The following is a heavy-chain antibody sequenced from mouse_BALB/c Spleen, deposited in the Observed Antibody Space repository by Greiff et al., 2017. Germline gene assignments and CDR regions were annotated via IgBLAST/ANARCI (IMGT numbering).Heavy chain of an antibody. D-gene: IGHD1-2*01. CDR1: GFNIKDYY. Sequence: EVQLQQSGAELVRSGASVKLSCTASGFNIKDYYMHWVKQRPEQGLEWIGWIDPENGDTEYAPKFQGKATMTADTSSNTAYLQLSSLTSEDTAVYYCAWLYGFAYWGQGTLVTVSA. CDR2: IDPENGDT. CDR3: AWLYGFAY. J-gene: IGHJ3*01. V-gene: IGHV14-4*02.